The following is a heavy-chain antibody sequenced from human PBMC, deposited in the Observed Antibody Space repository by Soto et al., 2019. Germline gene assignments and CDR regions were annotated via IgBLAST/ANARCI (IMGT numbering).Heavy chain of an antibody. CDR2: ISPYNGRT. J-gene: IGHJ6*02. CDR1: GYSFTSYG. CDR3: ARVNWNLGYYGMDV. D-gene: IGHD1-7*01. Sequence: RASVKVSCKASGYSFTSYGIAWVRQAPGQGPEWMGWISPYNGRTNYAQNVKGRVVMTTEISKNQFSLQLNSVTPEDTAVYYCARVNWNLGYYGMDVWGQGTTVTVSS. V-gene: IGHV1-18*01.